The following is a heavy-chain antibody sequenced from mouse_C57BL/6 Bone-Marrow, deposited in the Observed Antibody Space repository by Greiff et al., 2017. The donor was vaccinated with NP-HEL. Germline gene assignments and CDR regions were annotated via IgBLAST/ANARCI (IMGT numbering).Heavy chain of an antibody. J-gene: IGHJ2*01. Sequence: QVQLQQSGAELARPGASVKLSCKASGYTFTSYGISWVKQRTGKGLEWIGEIYPRSGNTYYNEKFKGKAKLTEEKSSSTAYMDLRSLTSEDSAVYFCARREITTVVPYYFDYWGQGTTLTVSS. CDR3: ARREITTVVPYYFDY. V-gene: IGHV1-81*01. CDR2: IYPRSGNT. CDR1: GYTFTSYG. D-gene: IGHD1-1*01.